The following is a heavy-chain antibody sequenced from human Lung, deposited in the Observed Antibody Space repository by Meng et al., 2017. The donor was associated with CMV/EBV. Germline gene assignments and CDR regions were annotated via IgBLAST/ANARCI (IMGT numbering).Heavy chain of an antibody. CDR3: ARRGEDSSLPDYYFYGMDV. D-gene: IGHD6-6*01. J-gene: IGHJ6*02. CDR1: GYSFAKYL. Sequence: GESXKTSCKCSGYSFAKYLIGCVRQMPGKGLEWMGIIYPGDPDIRYSPSFQGQVTISVNKSISTAYLQWRRLKTSDTAIYYCARRGEDSSLPDYYFYGMDVWXQGTTVTVSS. V-gene: IGHV5-51*01. CDR2: IYPGDPDI.